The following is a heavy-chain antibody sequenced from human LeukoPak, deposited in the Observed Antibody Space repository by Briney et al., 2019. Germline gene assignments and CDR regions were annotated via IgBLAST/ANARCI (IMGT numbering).Heavy chain of an antibody. CDR3: ARDDCLSSSWCKGPDY. CDR2: IIPIFGTA. D-gene: IGHD6-13*01. Sequence: SVRVSCKASGGTFSSYAISWVRQAPGQGLEWMGRIIPIFGTANYAQKFQGRATITTDESTSTAYMELSSLRSEDTAVYYCARDDCLSSSWCKGPDYWGQGTLVTVSS. J-gene: IGHJ4*02. V-gene: IGHV1-69*05. CDR1: GGTFSSYA.